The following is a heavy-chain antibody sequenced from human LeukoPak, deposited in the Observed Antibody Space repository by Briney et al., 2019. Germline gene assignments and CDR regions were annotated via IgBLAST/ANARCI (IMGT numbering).Heavy chain of an antibody. CDR3: ARERVADVATATPDAFDI. D-gene: IGHD2-21*02. CDR2: ISYDGSNK. V-gene: IGHV3-30*04. J-gene: IGHJ3*02. Sequence: PGGSLRLSCAASGFTFSSYAMHWVRQAPGKGLEWVAVISYDGSNKYYADSVKGRFTISRDNSKNTLYLQMNSLRAEDTAVYYCARERVADVATATPDAFDIWGQGTMVTVSS. CDR1: GFTFSSYA.